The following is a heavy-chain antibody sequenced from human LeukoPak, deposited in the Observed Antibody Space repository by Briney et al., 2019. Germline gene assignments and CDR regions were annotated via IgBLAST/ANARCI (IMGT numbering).Heavy chain of an antibody. V-gene: IGHV3-23*01. D-gene: IGHD3-16*01. CDR2: ISDSASRT. Sequence: GGSLRLSCGASGFIFRGHGMNWVRQAPGKGLEWVSGISDSASRTFYAESVKGRFTISRDNSKNTLYLQMNSLRAEDTAVYYCAEGRFGVSYYFDYWGQGALVTVSS. J-gene: IGHJ4*01. CDR3: AEGRFGVSYYFDY. CDR1: GFIFRGHG.